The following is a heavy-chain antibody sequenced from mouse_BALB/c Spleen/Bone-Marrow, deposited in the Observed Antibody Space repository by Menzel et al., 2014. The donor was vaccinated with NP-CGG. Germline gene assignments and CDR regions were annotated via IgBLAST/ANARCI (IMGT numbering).Heavy chain of an antibody. Sequence: VQLVESGPEVVRPGVSVKISCKGSGCTFTDYAMHWVKQSHAKSPEWIGLISTYNGNTNYNQKFKGKATMTVDKSSSAAYMELARLTSEDSAIYYCARDLLRSHFDYWGQGTTLTVSS. CDR1: GCTFTDYA. CDR3: ARDLLRSHFDY. D-gene: IGHD1-1*01. CDR2: ISTYNGNT. J-gene: IGHJ2*01. V-gene: IGHV1-67*01.